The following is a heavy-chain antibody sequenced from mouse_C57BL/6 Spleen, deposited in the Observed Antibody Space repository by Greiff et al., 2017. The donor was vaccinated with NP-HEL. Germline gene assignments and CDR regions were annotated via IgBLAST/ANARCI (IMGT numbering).Heavy chain of an antibody. CDR1: GYTFTDYY. V-gene: IGHV1-19*01. CDR2: INPYNGGT. Sequence: VHVKQSGPVLVKPGASVKMSCKASGYTFTDYYMNWVKQSHGKSLEWIGVINPYNGGTSYNQKFKGKATLTVDKSSSTAYMELNSLTSEDSAVYYCARGDGSSYLAWFAYWGQGTLVTVSA. D-gene: IGHD1-1*01. J-gene: IGHJ3*01. CDR3: ARGDGSSYLAWFAY.